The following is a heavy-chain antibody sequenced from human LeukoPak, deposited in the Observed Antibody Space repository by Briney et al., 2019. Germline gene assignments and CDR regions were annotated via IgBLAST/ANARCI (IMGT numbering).Heavy chain of an antibody. J-gene: IGHJ5*02. V-gene: IGHV3-7*03. Sequence: PGGSLRLSCAASGFMFSSNWMSWVRLAPGKGLEWVANIKEDGTETYYVDSVKGRFTISRDNAKNSLYLQMNSLRAEDTAVYYCARDRETYYDFWSGHNWFDPWGQGTLVTVSS. CDR1: GFMFSSNW. CDR3: ARDRETYYDFWSGHNWFDP. CDR2: IKEDGTET. D-gene: IGHD3-3*01.